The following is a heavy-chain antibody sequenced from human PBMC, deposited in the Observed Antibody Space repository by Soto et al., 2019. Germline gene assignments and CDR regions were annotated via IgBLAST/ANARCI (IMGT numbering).Heavy chain of an antibody. CDR3: SMIMYKPGPANGLCTFMDV. CDR2: RKRDGSEK. D-gene: IGHD2-8*01. CDR1: GFTFSSYW. J-gene: IGHJ6*02. Sequence: GGSLRLSCAASGFTFSSYWMSWVRQAPGKGLEWVANRKRDGSEKYYVDPVKGRFTISRDNAKNSLYLQMNSLRAEDTAVSYCSMIMYKPGPANGLCTFMDVWGQGTTVTVSS. V-gene: IGHV3-7*03.